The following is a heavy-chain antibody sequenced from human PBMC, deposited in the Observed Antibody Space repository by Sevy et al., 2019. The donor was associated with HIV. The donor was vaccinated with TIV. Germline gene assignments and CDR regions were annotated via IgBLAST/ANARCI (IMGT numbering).Heavy chain of an antibody. Sequence: SETLSLTCTVSGGSITSLYWNWIRQPPGKGLEWIAYIHYNGHINYNPSLKSRVTLSLDTSKNQFSLRLSSVTAADTAMYYCAGENAWGRGYSWGQGTLVTVSS. CDR3: AGENAWGRGYS. CDR1: GGSITSLY. D-gene: IGHD1-26*01. J-gene: IGHJ4*02. V-gene: IGHV4-59*08. CDR2: IHYNGHI.